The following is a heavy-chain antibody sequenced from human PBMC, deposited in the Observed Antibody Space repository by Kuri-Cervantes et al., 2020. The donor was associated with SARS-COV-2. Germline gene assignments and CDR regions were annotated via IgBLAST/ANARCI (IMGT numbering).Heavy chain of an antibody. CDR1: GYTFTDYY. J-gene: IGHJ5*02. Sequence: ASVNVSFKASGYTFTDYYMHWVRQAPGQGLEWMGWINTNSGGTNYAQKFQGWVTMTRDTSTNTAYMDLRSLTSDDTAIYYYARGGPHKVGAIDLWGQGTLVTVSS. D-gene: IGHD1-26*01. CDR3: ARGGPHKVGAIDL. CDR2: INTNSGGT. V-gene: IGHV1-2*04.